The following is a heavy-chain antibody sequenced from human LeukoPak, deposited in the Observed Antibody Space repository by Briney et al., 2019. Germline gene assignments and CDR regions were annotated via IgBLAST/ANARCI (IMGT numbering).Heavy chain of an antibody. Sequence: GGSLRLSCVASGFTFSNAWMTWDRQAPGRGLEWVGRITSKTDGETALYAAPVKGRLTISRDDSQNTLYLQMDSLKIEDTAVYYCTLYDSGKIDYWGQGTLVTVSS. CDR3: TLYDSGKIDY. D-gene: IGHD3-10*01. V-gene: IGHV3-15*01. CDR2: ITSKTDGETA. CDR1: GFTFSNAW. J-gene: IGHJ4*02.